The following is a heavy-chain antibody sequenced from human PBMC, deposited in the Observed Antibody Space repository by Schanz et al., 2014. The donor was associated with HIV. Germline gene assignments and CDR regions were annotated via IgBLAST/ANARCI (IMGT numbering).Heavy chain of an antibody. V-gene: IGHV3-21*06. CDR3: ARDLHDYGDARTDY. CDR2: IGSGGGYK. CDR1: GFSFSNYG. J-gene: IGHJ4*02. Sequence: EVQLLESGGGLVQPGGSLRLSCAASGFSFSNYGMHWVRQAPGKGLEWVSSIGSGGGYKYYADSVNGRFTISRDNAKNSLHLQMSRLGAEDTAVYYCARDLHDYGDARTDYWGQGTLVTVSS. D-gene: IGHD4-17*01.